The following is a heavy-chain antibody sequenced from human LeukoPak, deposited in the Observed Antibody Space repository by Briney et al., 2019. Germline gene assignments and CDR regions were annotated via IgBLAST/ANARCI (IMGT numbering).Heavy chain of an antibody. D-gene: IGHD2-2*02. Sequence: GASVKVSCKASGYTFTSYYMHWVRQAPGQGLEWVGIINPSGVRTSYAQKFQGRVTMTRDTSTSTVYMELSSLRSEYTAVYYCARDREEYQLLYYWGQGTLVTVSS. V-gene: IGHV1-46*03. J-gene: IGHJ4*02. CDR2: INPSGVRT. CDR1: GYTFTSYY. CDR3: ARDREEYQLLYY.